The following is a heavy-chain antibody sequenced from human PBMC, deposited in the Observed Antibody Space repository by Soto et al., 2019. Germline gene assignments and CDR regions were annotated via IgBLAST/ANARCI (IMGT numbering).Heavy chain of an antibody. Sequence: QVHLVQSGAEVKKPGASVKVSCKGSGYTFTSYGITWVRQAPGQGLEWMGWISAHNVNTNYAQKLQGRVTVTRDTSTSTAYMELRSQRSDDTAVYYCARGRYGDYWGQGALVTVSS. V-gene: IGHV1-18*01. D-gene: IGHD1-1*01. J-gene: IGHJ4*02. CDR1: GYTFTSYG. CDR2: ISAHNVNT. CDR3: ARGRYGDY.